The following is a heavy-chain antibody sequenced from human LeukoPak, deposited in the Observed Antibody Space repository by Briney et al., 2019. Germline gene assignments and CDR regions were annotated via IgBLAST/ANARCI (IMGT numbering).Heavy chain of an antibody. CDR2: INTNTGNP. D-gene: IGHD6-6*01. V-gene: IGHV7-4-1*02. J-gene: IGHJ4*02. CDR3: VRVSRALAAFFDY. Sequence: ASVKVSCKASGYTFTSYAMNWVRQAPGQGLEWMGWINTNTGNPTHAQGLTGRFVFSLDTSVSTAYLQISSLKAEDTAVYYCVRVSRALAAFFDYWGQGTLVTVSS. CDR1: GYTFTSYA.